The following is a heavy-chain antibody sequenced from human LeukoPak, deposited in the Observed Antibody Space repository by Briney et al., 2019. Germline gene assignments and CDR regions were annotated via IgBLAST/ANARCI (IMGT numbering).Heavy chain of an antibody. CDR1: GFTFSSYS. Sequence: PGGSLRLSCAASGFTFSSYSMNWVRQAPGKGLEWVSSISSSSSYIYYADSVKGRFTISRDNAKNSLYLQMNSLRAEDTAVYYCARDPIGSGSYYGMDVWGQGTTVTVSS. J-gene: IGHJ6*02. V-gene: IGHV3-21*01. D-gene: IGHD3-10*01. CDR2: ISSSSSYI. CDR3: ARDPIGSGSYYGMDV.